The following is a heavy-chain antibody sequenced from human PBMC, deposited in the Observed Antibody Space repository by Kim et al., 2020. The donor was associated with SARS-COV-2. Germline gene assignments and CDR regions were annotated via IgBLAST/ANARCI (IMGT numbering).Heavy chain of an antibody. CDR3: ARDLAVVGAANNWFDP. Sequence: GWSLRLSCAASGFTFSSYGMHWVRQAPGKGLEWVAVIWYDGSNKYYADSVKGRFTISRDNSKNTLYLQMNSLRAEDTAVYYCARDLAVVGAANNWFDPWGQGTLVTVSS. CDR2: IWYDGSNK. V-gene: IGHV3-33*01. J-gene: IGHJ5*02. D-gene: IGHD1-26*01. CDR1: GFTFSSYG.